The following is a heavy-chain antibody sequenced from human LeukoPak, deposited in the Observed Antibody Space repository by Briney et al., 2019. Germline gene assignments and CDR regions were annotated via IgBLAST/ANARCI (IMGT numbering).Heavy chain of an antibody. V-gene: IGHV3-53*01. CDR1: GFSVSHNY. CDR3: TRDTPGIAAPVSGG. D-gene: IGHD6-13*01. Sequence: GGSLRLSCTASGFSVSHNYMNWVRQAPGKGLEWVALIYSGGNTHYAASVKGRLTISRDNSKNTLYLQMSSLRVEDTAVYYCTRDTPGIAAPVSGGWGQGTQVTV. CDR2: IYSGGNT. J-gene: IGHJ4*02.